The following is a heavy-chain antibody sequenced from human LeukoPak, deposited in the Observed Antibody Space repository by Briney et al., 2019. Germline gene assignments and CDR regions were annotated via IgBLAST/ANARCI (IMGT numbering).Heavy chain of an antibody. J-gene: IGHJ4*02. Sequence: PSQTLSLTCTVSGGSVSSGGYYWSWIRQHPGKGLEWIGYIHYSGSTYYNPSLKSRVTIPVDTSKNQFSLKLSSVTAADTAVYYCARDLGGDDDYWGQGTLVTVSS. CDR3: ARDLGGDDDY. CDR1: GGSVSSGGYY. D-gene: IGHD5-24*01. CDR2: IHYSGST. V-gene: IGHV4-31*03.